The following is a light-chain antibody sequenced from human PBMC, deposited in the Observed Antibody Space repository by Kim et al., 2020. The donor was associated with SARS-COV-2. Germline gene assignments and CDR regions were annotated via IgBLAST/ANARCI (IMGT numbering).Light chain of an antibody. CDR2: DVT. Sequence: QSALTQPASVSGSPGQSITISCTGTSSDVGGYDYVCWYQQQSGKAPKLMIYDVTKRPSGVSNRFSGSKSGNTASLTISGLQAEDEADYYCSSYTSSSTVLFGGGTQLTVL. CDR3: SSYTSSSTVL. V-gene: IGLV2-14*01. CDR1: SSDVGGYDY. J-gene: IGLJ2*01.